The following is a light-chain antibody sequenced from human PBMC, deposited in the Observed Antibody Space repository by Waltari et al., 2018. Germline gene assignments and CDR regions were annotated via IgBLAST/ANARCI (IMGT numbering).Light chain of an antibody. CDR1: SSAVGGNDY. CDR2: EVN. Sequence: QSALTQPPSASGSPGQSVPIPCTGPSSAVGGNDYAAWSQQHPGKGPKLLIYEVNKRPSGVPDRFSGSKSGNTASLTVSGLQAEDEADYYCTSYVDSDNLIFGIGTKVTVL. J-gene: IGLJ1*01. CDR3: TSYVDSDNLI. V-gene: IGLV2-8*01.